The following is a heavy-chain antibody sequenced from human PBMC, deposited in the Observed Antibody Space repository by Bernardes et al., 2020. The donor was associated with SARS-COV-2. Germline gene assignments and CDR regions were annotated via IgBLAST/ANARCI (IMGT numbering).Heavy chain of an antibody. CDR3: AIAHCSGGSCYLTRGSYVMGG. CDR2: IYYSGST. J-gene: IGHJ6*02. V-gene: IGHV4-59*01. CDR1: GGSICSYY. D-gene: IGHD2-15*01. Sequence: SETLSLTCTVSGGSICSYYWIWIRQPPGKGLEWIGYIYYSGSTNYNPSLKSRVTISVDTSKNQFSLKLSSVTAADTAVYYCAIAHCSGGSCYLTRGSYVMGGWGQETTVTVSS.